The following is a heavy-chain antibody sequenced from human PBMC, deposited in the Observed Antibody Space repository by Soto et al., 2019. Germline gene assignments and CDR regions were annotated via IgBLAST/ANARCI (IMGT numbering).Heavy chain of an antibody. V-gene: IGHV3-53*02. CDR3: ARESDAFDI. Sequence: EVKLVETGGGLIQPGGSLRLSCAASGITVSSNYMSWVRQAPGKGLEWVSGICSGDSTYYADSVKGRFTIFRDDSKNALFLQMNSLRAADTAVYYCARESDAFDIWGQGTMVAVSS. CDR1: GITVSSNY. CDR2: ICSGDST. J-gene: IGHJ3*02.